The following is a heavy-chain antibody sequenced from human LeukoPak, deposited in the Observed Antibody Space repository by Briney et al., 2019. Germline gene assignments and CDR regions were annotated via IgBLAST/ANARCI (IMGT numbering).Heavy chain of an antibody. CDR2: MHPNSGDT. V-gene: IGHV1-8*01. CDR3: ARGRLNGDVDF. Sequence: ASVKVSCKTSGYTFTGYDINWVRQAAGQGFEWMGWMHPNSGDTGYAHNLQGRITITRDSSTATVFMELSSLRSEDTAMYYCARGRLNGDVDFWGQGTLVTVSS. J-gene: IGHJ4*02. CDR1: GYTFTGYD. D-gene: IGHD5-24*01.